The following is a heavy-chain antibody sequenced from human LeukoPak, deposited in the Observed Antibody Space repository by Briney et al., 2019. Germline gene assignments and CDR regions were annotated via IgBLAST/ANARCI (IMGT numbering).Heavy chain of an antibody. Sequence: VASVKVSCKASGYTFTSYDISWVRQAPGQGLEWIGWISTYNGNTNYAQKLQGRVTMTTDTSTSTAYMELRSLRSDDTAVFYCARSRGFGELLPNWFDPWGQGTLVTVSS. D-gene: IGHD3-10*01. CDR2: ISTYNGNT. V-gene: IGHV1-18*04. J-gene: IGHJ5*02. CDR1: GYTFTSYD. CDR3: ARSRGFGELLPNWFDP.